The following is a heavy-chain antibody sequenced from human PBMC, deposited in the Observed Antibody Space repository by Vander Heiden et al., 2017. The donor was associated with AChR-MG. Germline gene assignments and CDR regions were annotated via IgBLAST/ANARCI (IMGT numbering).Heavy chain of an antibody. J-gene: IGHJ4*02. CDR3: ARDRLYYEILTGYSPGFDY. CDR2: IKQDGSEK. Sequence: EVQLVESGGGLVQPGGSLGLSCAASGFTFSCSWMSWDRQAPGKGLEWVANIKQDGSEKSYVDSVKGRFTSSRDNAKNSLYLQRNSLRAEDMAVYYWARDRLYYEILTGYSPGFDYWGQGTLVTVSS. CDR1: GFTFSCSW. V-gene: IGHV3-7*01. D-gene: IGHD3-9*01.